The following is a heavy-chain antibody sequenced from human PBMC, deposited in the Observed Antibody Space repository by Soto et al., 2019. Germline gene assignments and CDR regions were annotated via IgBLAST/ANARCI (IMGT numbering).Heavy chain of an antibody. CDR3: ARDVDYYPFDP. CDR2: INAGNGNT. Sequence: QVQLVQSGAEVKKPGASVKVSCKASGYTFTSYAMHWVRQAPGQRLEWMGWINAGNGNTKYSQKFQGRVTITRDTAASTAYMELSSLRSEDTAVYYCARDVDYYPFDPWGQGTLVTVSS. D-gene: IGHD3-22*01. CDR1: GYTFTSYA. V-gene: IGHV1-3*01. J-gene: IGHJ5*02.